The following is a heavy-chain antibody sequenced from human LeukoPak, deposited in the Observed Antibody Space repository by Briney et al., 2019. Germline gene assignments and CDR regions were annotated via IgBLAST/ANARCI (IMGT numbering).Heavy chain of an antibody. V-gene: IGHV3-23*01. CDR2: ISLRGDST. D-gene: IGHD1-14*01. Sequence: SSAASVVSFSGYAISSVCQGPRRRLERVSGISLRGDSTYYADSVKGRFTVSRDNSRNTLYLQMNSLRADDTALYYCAKHLHQGSYHDYYYGMDVWGQGTTVTVSS. CDR3: AKHLHQGSYHDYYYGMDV. J-gene: IGHJ6*02. CDR1: VVSFSGYA.